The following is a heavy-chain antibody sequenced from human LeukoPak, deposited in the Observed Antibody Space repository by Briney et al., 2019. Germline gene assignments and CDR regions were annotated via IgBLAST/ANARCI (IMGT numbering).Heavy chain of an antibody. D-gene: IGHD3-3*01. Sequence: PGGSLRLSCAASGFTFNRYAMSWVRQAPGKGLEWVSGISYNGGSKFYADSVKGRFIISTDNSKNTLCLQLNNLRAEDTGVYYFAKASDLGDFPKYFYYGMDVWGQGTTVTVSS. CDR2: ISYNGGSK. J-gene: IGHJ6*02. CDR3: AKASDLGDFPKYFYYGMDV. V-gene: IGHV3-23*01. CDR1: GFTFNRYA.